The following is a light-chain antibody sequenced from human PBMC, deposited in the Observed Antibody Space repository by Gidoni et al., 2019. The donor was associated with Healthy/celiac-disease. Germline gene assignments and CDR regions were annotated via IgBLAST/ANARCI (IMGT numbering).Light chain of an antibody. Sequence: DIVLTQSPATLSLSPGERATLSCRASQSVSSYLAWYQQQPGQAPRLLIYDASNRATGIPARFSGSGSGTVFTLTISSLEPEDFAVYYCQQRSNWPTFGQGTKVEIK. V-gene: IGKV3-11*01. CDR1: QSVSSY. CDR2: DAS. CDR3: QQRSNWPT. J-gene: IGKJ1*01.